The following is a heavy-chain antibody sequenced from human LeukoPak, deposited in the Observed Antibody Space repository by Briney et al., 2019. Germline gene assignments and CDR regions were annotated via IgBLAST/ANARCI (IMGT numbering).Heavy chain of an antibody. CDR2: IYTSGST. Sequence: PSETLSLTCTVSGGSISSYYWSWIRQPAGKGLEWIGRIYTSGSTNYNPSVKSRVTMSVDTSKNQFSLKLSSVTAADTAVYYCASTAESGSFDYWGQGTLVTVSS. CDR1: GGSISSYY. V-gene: IGHV4-4*07. J-gene: IGHJ4*02. CDR3: ASTAESGSFDY. D-gene: IGHD2-21*02.